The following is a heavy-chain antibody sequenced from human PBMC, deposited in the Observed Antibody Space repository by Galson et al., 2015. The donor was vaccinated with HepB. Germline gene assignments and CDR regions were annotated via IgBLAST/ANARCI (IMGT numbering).Heavy chain of an antibody. Sequence: SVKVSCKASGGTFSSYAISWVRQAPGQGLEWMGGIIPIFGTANYAQKFQGRVTITADESTSTAYMELSSLRSEDTAVYYCARDIYARGAFDIWGQGTMVTVSS. CDR1: GGTFSSYA. J-gene: IGHJ3*02. D-gene: IGHD2-2*02. CDR3: ARDIYARGAFDI. CDR2: IIPIFGTA. V-gene: IGHV1-69*13.